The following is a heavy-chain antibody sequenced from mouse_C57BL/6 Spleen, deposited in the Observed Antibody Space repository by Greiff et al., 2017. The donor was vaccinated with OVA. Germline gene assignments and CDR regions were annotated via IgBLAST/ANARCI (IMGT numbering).Heavy chain of an antibody. D-gene: IGHD1-1*01. Sequence: QVQLQQPGAELVMPGASVKLSCKASGYTFTSYWMHWVKQRPGQGLEWIGEIDPSDSYTNYHQKFKGKYTLTVDKSSRTAYMQLSSLTSEDSAVYYCARWYYGSSSSYYFDYWGQGTTLTVSS. CDR1: GYTFTSYW. J-gene: IGHJ2*01. CDR2: IDPSDSYT. V-gene: IGHV1-69*01. CDR3: ARWYYGSSSSYYFDY.